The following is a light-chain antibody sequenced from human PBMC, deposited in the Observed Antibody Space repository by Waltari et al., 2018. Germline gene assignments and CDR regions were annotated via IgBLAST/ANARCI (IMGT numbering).Light chain of an antibody. Sequence: EIVTTQSPATMSVSPGERATLSCRASQSVSSNLAWYQQKRGQAPRLLIYGASTRAAGIPARFSGSGSGTEFTLTISSLQSEDFAVYYCQHYNNWPHWTFGQGTKVEIK. J-gene: IGKJ1*01. V-gene: IGKV3-15*01. CDR3: QHYNNWPHWT. CDR1: QSVSSN. CDR2: GAS.